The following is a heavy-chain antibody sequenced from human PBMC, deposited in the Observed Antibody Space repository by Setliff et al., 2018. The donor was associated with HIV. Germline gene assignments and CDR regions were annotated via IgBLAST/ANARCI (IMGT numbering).Heavy chain of an antibody. D-gene: IGHD3-3*01. CDR2: VHPGNSET. V-gene: IGHV5-51*01. J-gene: IGHJ3*02. CDR1: GYSFTNFW. Sequence: GESLKISCKASGYSFTNFWIGWVRQMPGEGLEWMGIVHPGNSETRYSLPFEGQVTISADRSITTAFLQWSSLKASDTAMYYCARLSQRIRIFGVINRGEEFDIWGQGTMVTVSS. CDR3: ARLSQRIRIFGVINRGEEFDI.